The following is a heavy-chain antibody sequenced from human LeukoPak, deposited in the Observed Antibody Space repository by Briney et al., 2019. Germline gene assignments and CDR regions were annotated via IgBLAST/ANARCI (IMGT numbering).Heavy chain of an antibody. Sequence: ASVKVSCKASGYTFTSYGISWVRQAPGQGLEWMGWISAYNGNTNYAQKLQGRVTMTTDTSTSTAYMELRSLRSDDTAVYYCARPLGYCSSTSCYGENWFDPWGQGTLVTVSS. J-gene: IGHJ5*02. CDR3: ARPLGYCSSTSCYGENWFDP. V-gene: IGHV1-18*01. CDR1: GYTFTSYG. D-gene: IGHD2-2*01. CDR2: ISAYNGNT.